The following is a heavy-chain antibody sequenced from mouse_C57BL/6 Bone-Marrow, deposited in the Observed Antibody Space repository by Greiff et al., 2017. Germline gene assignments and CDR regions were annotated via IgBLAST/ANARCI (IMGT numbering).Heavy chain of an antibody. CDR3: ARGYYYGHWYFDV. D-gene: IGHD1-1*01. V-gene: IGHV1-55*01. Sequence: QVHVKQPGAELVKPGASVKMSCKASGYTFTSYWITWVKQRPGQGLEWIGDIYPGSGSTNYNEKFKSKATLTVDTSSSTAYMQLSSLTSEDSAVYYCARGYYYGHWYFDVWGTGTTVTVSS. CDR1: GYTFTSYW. CDR2: IYPGSGST. J-gene: IGHJ1*03.